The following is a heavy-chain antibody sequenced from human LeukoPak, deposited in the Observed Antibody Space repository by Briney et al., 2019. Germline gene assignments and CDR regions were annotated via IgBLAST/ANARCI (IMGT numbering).Heavy chain of an antibody. V-gene: IGHV4-34*01. CDR2: INHSGST. D-gene: IGHD6-19*01. CDR3: ARHVLRVVAGRGFDY. J-gene: IGHJ4*02. Sequence: SETLSLTCAVYGGSFSGYYWSWIRQPPGKGLEWIGEINHSGSTNYNPSLKSRVTISVDTSKNQFSLKLSSVTAADTAVYYCARHVLRVVAGRGFDYWGQGTLVTVSS. CDR1: GGSFSGYY.